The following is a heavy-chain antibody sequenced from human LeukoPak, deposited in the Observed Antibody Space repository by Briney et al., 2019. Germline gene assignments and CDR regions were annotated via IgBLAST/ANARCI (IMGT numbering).Heavy chain of an antibody. J-gene: IGHJ6*03. CDR3: ASDYPYYYYYLDV. Sequence: GGSLRLSCAASGFTFSSYAMSWVRQAPGKGLEWVSGISGAGTINYAESVKGRFTISRDNSKNTVYLQMNSLRAEDTAVYYCASDYPYYYYYLDVWGKGTTVTVSS. CDR1: GFTFSSYA. CDR2: ISGAGTI. V-gene: IGHV3-23*01. D-gene: IGHD4-11*01.